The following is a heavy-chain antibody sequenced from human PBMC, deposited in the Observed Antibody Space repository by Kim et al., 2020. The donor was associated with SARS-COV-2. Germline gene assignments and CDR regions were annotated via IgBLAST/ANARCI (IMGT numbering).Heavy chain of an antibody. V-gene: IGHV4-34*01. D-gene: IGHD4-4*01. J-gene: IGHJ6*02. CDR2: INHSGST. CDR3: ARDRDYSNDYYSSDMDV. CDR1: GGSFSGYY. Sequence: SETLSLTCAVYGGSFSGYYWSWIRQPPGKGLEWIGEINHSGSTNYNPSLKSRVTISVDTSKNQFSLKLSSVTAADTAVYYCARDRDYSNDYYSSDMDVWGQGTTVTVSS.